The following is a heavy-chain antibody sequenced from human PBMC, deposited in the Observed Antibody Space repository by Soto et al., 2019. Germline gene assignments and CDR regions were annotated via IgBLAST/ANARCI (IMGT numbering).Heavy chain of an antibody. CDR3: AKVSYCSSTSCYYGPHPEYYGMEV. Sequence: PGGSLRLSCAASGFTFSSYAMSWVRQAPGKGLEWVSAISGSGGSTYYADSVKGRFTISRDNSKNTLYLQMNSLRAEDTAVYYCAKVSYCSSTSCYYGPHPEYYGMEVWGQGTTVTVSS. CDR1: GFTFSSYA. D-gene: IGHD2-2*01. J-gene: IGHJ6*01. CDR2: ISGSGGST. V-gene: IGHV3-23*01.